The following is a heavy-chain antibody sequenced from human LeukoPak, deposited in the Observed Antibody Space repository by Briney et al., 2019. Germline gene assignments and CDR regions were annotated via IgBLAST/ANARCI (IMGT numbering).Heavy chain of an antibody. D-gene: IGHD1-26*01. Sequence: GASLQISCKGSGSRFTSYWIGWVRPMPGKGLEWMGIIYPGDSDTRYSPSFQGQVTISADKSISTAYLQWSSLKASDTAMYYCARGGSYPGDYWGQGTLVTVSS. J-gene: IGHJ4*02. CDR3: ARGGSYPGDY. V-gene: IGHV5-51*01. CDR1: GSRFTSYW. CDR2: IYPGDSDT.